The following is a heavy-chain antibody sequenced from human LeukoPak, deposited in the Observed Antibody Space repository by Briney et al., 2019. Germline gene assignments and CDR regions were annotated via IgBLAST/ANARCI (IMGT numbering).Heavy chain of an antibody. V-gene: IGHV1-3*01. J-gene: IGHJ5*02. D-gene: IGHD4-11*01. CDR1: GYTFTSCA. CDR2: INAGNGNT. CDR3: ARRLTTVSWFDP. Sequence: ASVKVSCKASGYTFTSCAMHWVRQAPGQRLEWMGWINAGNGNTKYSQKFQGRVTITRDTSASTAYMELRSLRSDDTAMYYCARRLTTVSWFDPWGQGTLVTVSS.